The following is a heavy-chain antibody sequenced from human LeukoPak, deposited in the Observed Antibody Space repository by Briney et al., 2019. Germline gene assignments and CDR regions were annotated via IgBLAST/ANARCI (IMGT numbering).Heavy chain of an antibody. J-gene: IGHJ6*03. CDR1: GGSFSGYY. CDR2: INHSGST. V-gene: IGHV4-34*01. Sequence: SETLSLTCAVYGGSFSGYYWSWIRQPPGKGLEWIGEINHSGSTNYNPSLKSRVTISVDTSKNQFSLKLSSVTAADTAVYYCARHWRNSNYHMDVWGKGTTVTVSS. D-gene: IGHD4-11*01. CDR3: ARHWRNSNYHMDV.